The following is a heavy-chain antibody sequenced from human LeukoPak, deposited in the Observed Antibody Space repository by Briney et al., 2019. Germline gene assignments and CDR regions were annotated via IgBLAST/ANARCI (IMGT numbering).Heavy chain of an antibody. D-gene: IGHD2-21*01. Sequence: ASVKVSCKASGYTFTGYYMHWVRQAPGQGLEWMGWINPNSGGTNYAQKFQGRVTMTRDTSISTAYMELSRLRSDDTAVYYCAREAPSTKLRYMDFWGKGTTVTVSS. CDR3: AREAPSTKLRYMDF. V-gene: IGHV1-2*02. J-gene: IGHJ6*03. CDR2: INPNSGGT. CDR1: GYTFTGYY.